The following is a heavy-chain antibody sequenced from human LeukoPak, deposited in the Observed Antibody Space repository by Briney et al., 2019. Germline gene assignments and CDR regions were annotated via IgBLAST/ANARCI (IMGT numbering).Heavy chain of an antibody. CDR3: ARGSRALWFGELSYWYFDL. D-gene: IGHD3-10*01. J-gene: IGHJ2*01. CDR2: INPNSGGT. Sequence: ASVKVSCKASGYTFTGYYMHWVRQAPGQGLEWMGWINPNSGGTNYAQKFQGRVTMTRDTSISTAHMELSRLRSDDTAVYYCARGSRALWFGELSYWYFDLWGRGTLVTVSS. CDR1: GYTFTGYY. V-gene: IGHV1-2*02.